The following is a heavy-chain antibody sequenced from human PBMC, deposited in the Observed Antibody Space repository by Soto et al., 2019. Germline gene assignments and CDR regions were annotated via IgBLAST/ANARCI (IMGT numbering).Heavy chain of an antibody. CDR2: IYYSGST. Sequence: SETLSLTCTVSGGSISSSSYYWGWIRQPPGKGLEWIGSIYYSGSTYYNPSLKSRVTISVDTSKNQFSLKLSSVTAADTAVYYCARLFSLYYYYMDVWGKGTTVTVSS. V-gene: IGHV4-39*01. J-gene: IGHJ6*03. CDR3: ARLFSLYYYYMDV. CDR1: GGSISSSSYY.